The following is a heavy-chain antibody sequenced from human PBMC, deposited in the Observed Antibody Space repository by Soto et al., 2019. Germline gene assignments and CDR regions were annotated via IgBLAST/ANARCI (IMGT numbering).Heavy chain of an antibody. Sequence: GGSLRLSCAASGFTFSSYGMHWVRQAPGKGLEWVAVIWYDGSNKYYADSVKGRFTISRDNSKNTLYLQMNSLRAEDTAVYYCARDASGYDYYYYGMDVWGQGTTVTVSS. V-gene: IGHV3-33*01. CDR2: IWYDGSNK. CDR1: GFTFSSYG. CDR3: ARDASGYDYYYYGMDV. D-gene: IGHD5-12*01. J-gene: IGHJ6*02.